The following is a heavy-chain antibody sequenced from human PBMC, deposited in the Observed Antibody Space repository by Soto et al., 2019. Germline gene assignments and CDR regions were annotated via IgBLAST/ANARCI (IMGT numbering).Heavy chain of an antibody. V-gene: IGHV1-46*01. CDR1: GYTFISYY. CDR2: INPSRGST. D-gene: IGHD2-15*01. CDR3: ASPPLGGSYYYYYGMDV. J-gene: IGHJ6*01. Sequence: QVQLVQSGAEVKKPGASVKVSCKASGYTFISYYMHWVRQAPGQGLEWMGIINPSRGSTSYAQKFQGRVPMTRDTSTSTLYMELSSLRSEDTAVYYCASPPLGGSYYYYYGMDVWGQGTTVTVSS.